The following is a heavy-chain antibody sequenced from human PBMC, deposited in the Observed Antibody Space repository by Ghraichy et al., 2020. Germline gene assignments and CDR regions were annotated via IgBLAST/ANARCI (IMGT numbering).Heavy chain of an antibody. J-gene: IGHJ6*02. CDR2: IRGSGTYI. D-gene: IGHD5/OR15-5a*01. Sequence: GGSLRLSCAASGFTFSDYSMNWVRQAPGKGLEWVASIRGSGTYIYYADSLKGRFTISRDNAKNSLYLQMNSRRAEDTAVYYCARDHSDIVSARRDMDVWGQGTAVTVSS. CDR1: GFTFSDYS. CDR3: ARDHSDIVSARRDMDV. V-gene: IGHV3-21*01.